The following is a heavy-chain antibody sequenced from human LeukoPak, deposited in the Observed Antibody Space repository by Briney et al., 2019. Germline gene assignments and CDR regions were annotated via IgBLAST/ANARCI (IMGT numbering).Heavy chain of an antibody. J-gene: IGHJ5*02. D-gene: IGHD3-22*01. CDR1: GFTFSTYS. Sequence: GGSLRLSCAASGFTFSTYSMNWVRQAPGKGLEWVSYISSGSGTIYYADSVKGRFTISRDNAKNSLYLQMNSLRAEDTAVYYCARDQGYYDSSGFPPTGGFDPWGQGTLVTVSS. CDR3: ARDQGYYDSSGFPPTGGFDP. V-gene: IGHV3-48*04. CDR2: ISSGSGTI.